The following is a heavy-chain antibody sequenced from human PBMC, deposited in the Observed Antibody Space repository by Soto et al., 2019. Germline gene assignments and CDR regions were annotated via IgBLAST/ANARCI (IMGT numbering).Heavy chain of an antibody. Sequence: GGSLRLSCTASGFTFGDYAMSWFRQAPGKGLEWVGFIRSKAYGGTTEYAASVKGRFTISRDDSKSIAYLQMNSLKTEDTAVYYCTRATYYDILTGPFTSYYFDYWGQGTLVTVSS. D-gene: IGHD3-9*01. CDR2: IRSKAYGGTT. V-gene: IGHV3-49*03. CDR3: TRATYYDILTGPFTSYYFDY. CDR1: GFTFGDYA. J-gene: IGHJ4*02.